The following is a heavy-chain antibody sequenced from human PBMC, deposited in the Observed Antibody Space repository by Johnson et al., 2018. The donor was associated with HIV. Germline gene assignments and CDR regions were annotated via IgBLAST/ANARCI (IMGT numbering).Heavy chain of an antibody. J-gene: IGHJ3*02. V-gene: IGHV3-33*01. CDR1: GFTFSTYG. CDR2: MWYDESNE. Sequence: VQLVESGGGVVQPGRSLRLSCAASGFTFSTYGMHWVRQAPGKGLEWVAVMWYDESNEYYADSVKGRFTISRDNSKNTLYLQMNSLRAEDTAVYYCARDRELLRADDAFDIWGQGTMVTVSS. D-gene: IGHD1-26*01. CDR3: ARDRELLRADDAFDI.